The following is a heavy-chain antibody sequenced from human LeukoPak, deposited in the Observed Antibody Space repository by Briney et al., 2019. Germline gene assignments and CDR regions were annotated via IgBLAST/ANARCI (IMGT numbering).Heavy chain of an antibody. V-gene: IGHV1-69*05. J-gene: IGHJ6*03. CDR2: IIPIFGSA. D-gene: IGHD6-13*01. CDR1: GGTFSSYA. CDR3: ARALSGGTARTSNYMDV. Sequence: SVKVSCKASGGTFSSYAISWVRQAPGQGLEWMGGIIPIFGSANYAQKFQGRVTITTDESTSTAYMELSSLRSEDTAVYYCARALSGGTARTSNYMDVWGKGTTVTVSS.